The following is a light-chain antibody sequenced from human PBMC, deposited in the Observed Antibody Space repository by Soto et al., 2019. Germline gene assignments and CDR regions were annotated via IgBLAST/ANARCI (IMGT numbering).Light chain of an antibody. CDR3: QQYASSRT. CDR1: QSVTSNS. Sequence: IVLTQSPGTLSLSPGERATLSCRASQSVTSNSLAWYQQKPGQPPRLLIYGASTRATGIPDRFSGSGSGTDFTLTISRLEPEDFAVYYCQQYASSRTFGQGTSVEI. V-gene: IGKV3-20*01. J-gene: IGKJ1*01. CDR2: GAS.